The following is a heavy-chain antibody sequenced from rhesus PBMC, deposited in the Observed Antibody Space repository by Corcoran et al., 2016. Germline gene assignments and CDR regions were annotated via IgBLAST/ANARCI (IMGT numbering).Heavy chain of an antibody. CDR2: IGGSSRIT. D-gene: IGHD5-42*01. V-gene: IGHV4-165*02. Sequence: QVQLQESGPGLVKPSETLSLTCGVSGGSINDYYWSWIRQPPGKGLEWIGYIGGSSRITSYNPSLKSRVTISTDTSKNQFALTVSSITAADTAVYYCARNLGAKRGYNGPDEYWGQGVLVTVSS. J-gene: IGHJ4*01. CDR1: GGSINDYY. CDR3: ARNLGAKRGYNGPDEY.